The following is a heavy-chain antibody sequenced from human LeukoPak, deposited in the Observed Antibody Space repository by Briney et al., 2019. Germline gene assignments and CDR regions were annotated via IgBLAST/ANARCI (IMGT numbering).Heavy chain of an antibody. V-gene: IGHV1-2*02. J-gene: IGHJ5*02. CDR1: GYTFTGYP. Sequence: GASVKVSCKASGYTFTGYPIHWLRQAPGQGLEWMGRINPNSGVTKYAQKFQGRVTMTRDTSTTTAYLELTSLRSDDTAVYYFARDSQYQLPPYNCFNPWGQGTLVTVSS. CDR3: ARDSQYQLPPYNCFNP. D-gene: IGHD4-11*01. CDR2: INPNSGVT.